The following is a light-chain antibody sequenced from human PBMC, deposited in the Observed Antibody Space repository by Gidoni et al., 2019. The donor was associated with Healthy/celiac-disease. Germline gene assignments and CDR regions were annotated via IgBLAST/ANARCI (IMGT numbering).Light chain of an antibody. CDR1: QGISSY. CDR3: QQYYSYPPFT. Sequence: STGDRVTITCRASQGISSYLAWYQQRPGKAPKLLIYAASTLQSGVPSRFSGSGSGTDFTLTISCLQSEDFATYYCQQYYSYPPFTFGPGTKVDIK. CDR2: AAS. V-gene: IGKV1-8*01. J-gene: IGKJ3*01.